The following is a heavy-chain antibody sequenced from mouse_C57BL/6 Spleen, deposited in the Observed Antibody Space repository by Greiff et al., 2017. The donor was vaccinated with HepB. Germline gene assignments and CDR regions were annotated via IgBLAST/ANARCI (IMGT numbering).Heavy chain of an antibody. V-gene: IGHV5-17*01. J-gene: IGHJ3*01. Sequence: EVQVVESGGGLVKPGGSLKLSCAASGFTFSDYGMHWVRQAPEKGLEWVAYISSGSSTIYYVDTVKGRFTISRDNAKNTLFLQMTSLRSEDTAMYYCARSFAYWGQGTLVTVSA. CDR1: GFTFSDYG. CDR3: ARSFAY. CDR2: ISSGSSTI.